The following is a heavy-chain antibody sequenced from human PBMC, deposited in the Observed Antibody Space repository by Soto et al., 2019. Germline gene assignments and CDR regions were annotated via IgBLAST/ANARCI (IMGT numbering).Heavy chain of an antibody. CDR2: ISGDGTTT. J-gene: IGHJ4*01. V-gene: IGHV3-74*01. Sequence: GSLRLSCAASGCTFSNSWMHWVRQAPGKGLLWVSRISGDGTTTNYADSVKGRFTTSRDNAKNKLNLQMNSLRVEDTAVYYCVRGGSYAGYFFDYWGPGILVTVSS. CDR1: GCTFSNSW. CDR3: VRGGSYAGYFFDY. D-gene: IGHD1-26*01.